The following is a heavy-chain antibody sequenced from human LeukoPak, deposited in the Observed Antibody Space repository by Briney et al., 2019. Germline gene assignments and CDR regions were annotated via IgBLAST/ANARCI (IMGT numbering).Heavy chain of an antibody. J-gene: IGHJ5*02. CDR3: ARMDYYDSRDNWFDP. CDR2: MNPNSGNT. V-gene: IGHV1-8*02. CDR1: GYTFTSYG. Sequence: GASVKVSCKASGYTFTSYGISWVRQAPGQGLEWMGWMNPNSGNTGYAQKFQGRVTMTRNSSISTAYMELSSLRSEDTAVYYCARMDYYDSRDNWFDPWGQGTLVTVSS. D-gene: IGHD3-22*01.